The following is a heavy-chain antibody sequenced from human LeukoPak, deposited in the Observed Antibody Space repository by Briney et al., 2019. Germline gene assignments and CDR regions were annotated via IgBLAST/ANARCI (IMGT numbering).Heavy chain of an antibody. CDR2: IHYSGST. Sequence: SETLSLTCTVSGGSMSYHYWSWLRQPPGKGLEWIGYIHYSGSTNYHSSLKSRVRISVDTSKNQFSLKLSSVPAADTAVYYCARYRLYYFDHWGQGTLVTVSS. CDR1: GGSMSYHY. CDR3: ARYRLYYFDH. D-gene: IGHD3-16*02. J-gene: IGHJ4*02. V-gene: IGHV4-59*11.